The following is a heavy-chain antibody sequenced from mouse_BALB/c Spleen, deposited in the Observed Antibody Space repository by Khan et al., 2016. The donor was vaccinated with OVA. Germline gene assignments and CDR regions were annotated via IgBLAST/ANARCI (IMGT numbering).Heavy chain of an antibody. CDR1: GYSITSCYV. J-gene: IGHJ2*01. D-gene: IGHD1-1*01. CDR2: ISYSGCT. Sequence: EVQLHESGPGLVKPSQSLSLTCTVSGYSITSCYVWNVLRQPPGNQQEGMTNISYSGCTSYKPTLKGRFTITRDTAKNQFFLQMNCVTTEDTATAKCARGNYYGYYFAYWGQGTMLTVSS. CDR3: ARGNYYGYYFAY. V-gene: IGHV3-2*02.